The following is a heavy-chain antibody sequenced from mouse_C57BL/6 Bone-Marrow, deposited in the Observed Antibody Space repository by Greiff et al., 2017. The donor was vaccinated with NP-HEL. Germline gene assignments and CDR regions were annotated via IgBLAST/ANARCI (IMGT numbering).Heavy chain of an antibody. Sequence: VQLQQSGTVLARPGASVKMSCKTSGYTFTSYWMHWVKQRPGQGLEWIGAIYPGNSDTSYNQKFKGKATLTAVTSASTAYMELSSLTSEDSAVYYCTRDGEAGYYVAMDYWGQGTSVTVSS. CDR2: IYPGNSDT. D-gene: IGHD2-3*01. CDR1: GYTFTSYW. CDR3: TRDGEAGYYVAMDY. J-gene: IGHJ4*01. V-gene: IGHV1-5*01.